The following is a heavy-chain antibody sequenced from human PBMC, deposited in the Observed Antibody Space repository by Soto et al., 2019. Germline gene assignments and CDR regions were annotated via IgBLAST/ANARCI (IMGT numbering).Heavy chain of an antibody. V-gene: IGHV3-11*01. CDR1: GVTFSDYY. Sequence: QVQLVESGGGLVKPGGSLRLSYAASGVTFSDYYMNWIRQAPGKGLEWVSYISGSGTTIYYLDSVKGRFTNSRDNAKNSLFLQMNSLRAEDTAVYYCAGRKSFRSGIDSWGKGTLVTVSS. J-gene: IGHJ4*02. CDR3: AGRKSFRSGIDS. D-gene: IGHD3-3*01. CDR2: ISGSGTTI.